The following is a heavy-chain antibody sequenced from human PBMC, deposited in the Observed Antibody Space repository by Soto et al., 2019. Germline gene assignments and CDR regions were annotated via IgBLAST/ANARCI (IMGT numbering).Heavy chain of an antibody. CDR1: GYTFNRYG. Sequence: QVQLVQSGAEVKKPGASVTVSCKASGYTFNRYGIRWVRQAPGQGLEWMGWISAYNGNTNSAQNLQGRVAMTTDTSTDTAYMELRSLRSDDTAVYYCAREGYYGSGSADCWGQGTLVTVSS. CDR3: AREGYYGSGSADC. D-gene: IGHD3-10*01. V-gene: IGHV1-18*01. J-gene: IGHJ4*02. CDR2: ISAYNGNT.